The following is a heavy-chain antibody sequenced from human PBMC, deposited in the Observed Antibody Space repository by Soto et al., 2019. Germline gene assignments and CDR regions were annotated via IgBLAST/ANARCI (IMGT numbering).Heavy chain of an antibody. CDR2: IWYDGTNK. D-gene: IGHD6-13*01. Sequence: QVQLVESGGGVVQPGRSLRLSCAASGFTFSSYGMHWVRQAPSKGLEWVAVIWYDGTNKYYADSVKGRFTISRDNSKNTLYLQMNSLRAEDTAVYYCARDRGAVAGTRYYYGMDVWGQGTTVTVSS. CDR3: ARDRGAVAGTRYYYGMDV. V-gene: IGHV3-33*01. CDR1: GFTFSSYG. J-gene: IGHJ6*02.